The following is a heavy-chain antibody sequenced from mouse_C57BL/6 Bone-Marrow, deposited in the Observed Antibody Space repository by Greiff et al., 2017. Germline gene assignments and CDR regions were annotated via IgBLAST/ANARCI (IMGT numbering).Heavy chain of an antibody. J-gene: IGHJ2*01. Sequence: QVQLQQPGAELVMPGASVKLSCKASGYTFTSYWMHWVKQRPGQGLEWIGEIDPSDSYTNYNQKFKGKSTLTVDKSSSTAYMQLSGLTSEDSAVXYCARGLLGFFDDWGQGTTLTVSS. D-gene: IGHD2-1*01. CDR1: GYTFTSYW. CDR3: ARGLLGFFDD. V-gene: IGHV1-69*01. CDR2: IDPSDSYT.